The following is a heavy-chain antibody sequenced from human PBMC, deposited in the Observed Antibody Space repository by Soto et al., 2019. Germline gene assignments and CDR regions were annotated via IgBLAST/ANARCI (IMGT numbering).Heavy chain of an antibody. CDR2: INHSGST. CDR1: GGSFSGYY. CDR3: ARASLPFGYRPLDY. J-gene: IGHJ4*02. Sequence: PSETLSLTCAVYGGSFSGYYWSWIRQPPGKGLEWIGEINHSGSTNYNPSLKSRVTISVDTSKNQFSLKLSSVSAADTAVYYCARASLPFGYRPLDYWGQGTLVTVSS. D-gene: IGHD3-16*01. V-gene: IGHV4-34*01.